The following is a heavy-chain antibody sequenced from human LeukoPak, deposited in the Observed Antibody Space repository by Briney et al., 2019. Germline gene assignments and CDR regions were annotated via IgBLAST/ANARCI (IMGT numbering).Heavy chain of an antibody. Sequence: GGSLRLSCAASGFTFSRYWMHWVRQAPGKGLVWVSCIKSDGSSASIADSAKGRFTISRDNAKNTVYLQMNSLRAEDTAVYYCVRDNRSYNFDYWGQGTLVTVSS. J-gene: IGHJ4*02. CDR1: GFTFSRYW. CDR3: VRDNRSYNFDY. V-gene: IGHV3-74*01. CDR2: IKSDGSSA. D-gene: IGHD1-26*01.